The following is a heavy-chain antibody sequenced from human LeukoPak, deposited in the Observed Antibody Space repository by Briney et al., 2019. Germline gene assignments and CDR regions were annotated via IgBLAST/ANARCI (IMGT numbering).Heavy chain of an antibody. D-gene: IGHD2-21*01. CDR1: GFTVSRNY. Sequence: PGGYLRLSCAASGFTVSRNYSVWFRQAPGKGLEYVSVIYSGGTTRYADSVKGRFTISRDNSKNTVFLQMNSLRVDDTAVYYCARVVWYYYGMDVWGQGTTVTVSS. CDR2: IYSGGTT. J-gene: IGHJ6*02. V-gene: IGHV3-66*01. CDR3: ARVVWYYYGMDV.